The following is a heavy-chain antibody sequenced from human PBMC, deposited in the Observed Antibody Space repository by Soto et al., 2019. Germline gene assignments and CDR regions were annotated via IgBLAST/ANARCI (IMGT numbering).Heavy chain of an antibody. CDR1: GDSISGYY. Sequence: SETLSLTCTVSGDSISGYYWSWIRLPAGKGLEWIGRIYASGSTISNPSLRSRVALSVDTSKNQFSLKLNSMTAADTAMYYCARSGYSSGWYTAFDSWSQGTLVTVSS. J-gene: IGHJ4*02. V-gene: IGHV4-4*07. D-gene: IGHD6-19*01. CDR2: IYASGST. CDR3: ARSGYSSGWYTAFDS.